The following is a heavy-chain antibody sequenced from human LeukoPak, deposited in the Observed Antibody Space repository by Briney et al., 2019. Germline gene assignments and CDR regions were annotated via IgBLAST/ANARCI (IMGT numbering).Heavy chain of an antibody. D-gene: IGHD6-13*01. V-gene: IGHV3-7*01. J-gene: IGHJ4*02. CDR3: ARDRVWTVLY. CDR2: INQDGSEK. CDR1: GFTFSGYL. Sequence: GGSLRLSCAASGFTFSGYLMSWVRQAPGKGLEWVANINQDGSEKYYVDSVKGRFTISRDNAKNSVYLQMNSLRAEDTAVYYCARDRVWTVLYWGQGTLVSVSS.